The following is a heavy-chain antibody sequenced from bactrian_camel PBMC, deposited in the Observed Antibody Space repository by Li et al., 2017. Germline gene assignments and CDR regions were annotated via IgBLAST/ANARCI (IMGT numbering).Heavy chain of an antibody. V-gene: IGHV3S1*01. D-gene: IGHD1*01. Sequence: QLVESGGGSVQAGGSLRLACAPAGSGVCVGWFRQAPGKEREEVATIYTGSISTMYADSVKGRFTVSQDYANNTVYLQMNNLKLEDTAMYYCAAVDRRYTRYPPLTRDEYTNWGRGTQVTVS. CDR1: GSGVC. J-gene: IGHJ4*01. CDR2: IYTGSIST. CDR3: AAVDRRYTRYPPLTRDEYTN.